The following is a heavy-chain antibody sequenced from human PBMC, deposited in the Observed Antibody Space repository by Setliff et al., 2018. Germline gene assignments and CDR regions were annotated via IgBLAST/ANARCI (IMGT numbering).Heavy chain of an antibody. D-gene: IGHD1-26*01. Sequence: ASVKVSCKVSGYTLTELSMHWVRQAPGKGLEWMGWINPNSGGTNYAQKFQGRVTITTDESTSTAYMELSSLRSEDTAVYYCARDRPNSGSYFSLDYWGQGTLVT. CDR1: GYTLTELS. CDR3: ARDRPNSGSYFSLDY. J-gene: IGHJ4*02. CDR2: INPNSGGT. V-gene: IGHV1-2*02.